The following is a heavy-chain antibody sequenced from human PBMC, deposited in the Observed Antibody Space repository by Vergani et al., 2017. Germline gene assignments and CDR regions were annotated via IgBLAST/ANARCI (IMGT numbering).Heavy chain of an antibody. CDR2: IKQDGREK. V-gene: IGHV3-7*03. J-gene: IGHJ4*02. D-gene: IGHD1-26*01. CDR1: GFTFSSYW. Sequence: EVQLVESGGGLVQPGGSLRLSCAASGFTFSSYWMSWVRPAPGKGLEWGANIKQDGREKYYVDSVKGRFTISRDNSKNTLYLQMNSLRAEDTTVYYCAKDESYRAMYYFDYWGQGTLVTVSS. CDR3: AKDESYRAMYYFDY.